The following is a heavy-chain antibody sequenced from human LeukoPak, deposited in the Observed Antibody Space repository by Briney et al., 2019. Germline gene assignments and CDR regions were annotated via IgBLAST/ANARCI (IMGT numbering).Heavy chain of an antibody. Sequence: PSETLSLTCTVSGGSISNYYWSWIRQPPGKGLDWIGYIYYSGTTNYNPSLKSRVTISVDTSKNQFSLKLTSVTAADTAVYYCARGGATILDHWGQGTLVTVSS. CDR3: ARGGATILDH. D-gene: IGHD5-12*01. J-gene: IGHJ4*02. CDR2: IYYSGTT. V-gene: IGHV4-59*01. CDR1: GGSISNYY.